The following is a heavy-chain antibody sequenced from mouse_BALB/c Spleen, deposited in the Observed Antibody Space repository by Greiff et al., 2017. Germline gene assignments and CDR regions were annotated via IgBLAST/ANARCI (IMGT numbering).Heavy chain of an antibody. J-gene: IGHJ4*01. D-gene: IGHD1-1*02. Sequence: QVQLQQSGAELARPGASLKLSCKASGYTFTDYYINWVKQRTGQGLEWIGEIYPGSGNTYYNEKFKGKATLTADKSSSTAYMQLSSLTSEDSAVYFCARPYGPKPVYYAMDYWGQGTSVTVSS. CDR2: IYPGSGNT. CDR1: GYTFTDYY. CDR3: ARPYGPKPVYYAMDY. V-gene: IGHV1-77*01.